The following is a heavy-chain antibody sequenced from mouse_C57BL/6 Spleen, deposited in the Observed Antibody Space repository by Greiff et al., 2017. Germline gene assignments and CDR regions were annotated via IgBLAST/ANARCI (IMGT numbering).Heavy chain of an antibody. CDR3: ARSAYGSSDWYFDV. V-gene: IGHV1-81*01. J-gene: IGHJ1*03. D-gene: IGHD1-1*01. CDR1: GYTFTSYG. Sequence: VQLQQSGAELARPGASVKLSCKASGYTFTSYGISWVKQRTGQGLEWIGEIYPRSGNTYYNEKFKGKATLTADKSSSTAYMELRSLTSEDSAVYFCARSAYGSSDWYFDVWGTGTTVTVSS. CDR2: IYPRSGNT.